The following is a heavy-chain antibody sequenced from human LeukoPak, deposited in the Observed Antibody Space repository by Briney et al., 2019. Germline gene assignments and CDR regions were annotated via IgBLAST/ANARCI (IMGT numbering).Heavy chain of an antibody. CDR1: GYSFTSYW. Sequence: SGESLKISCKGSGYSFTSYWISWVRQMPGKGLEWMGRIDPSDSYTNYSPSFQGHVTISADKSISTAYLLWSSLKASDTAMYYCARLPLRLTGYYRFPLDYWGQGTLVTVSS. CDR2: IDPSDSYT. D-gene: IGHD3-9*01. CDR3: ARLPLRLTGYYRFPLDY. J-gene: IGHJ4*02. V-gene: IGHV5-10-1*01.